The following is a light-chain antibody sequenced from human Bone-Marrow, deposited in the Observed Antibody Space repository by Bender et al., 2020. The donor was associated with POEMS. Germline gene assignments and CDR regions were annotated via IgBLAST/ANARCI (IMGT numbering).Light chain of an antibody. CDR2: QDT. CDR3: QAWDTSSVI. Sequence: SYELTQPPSVSVSPGQTASITCSGDKLANKYVSWFQQRSGQSPVLLIYQDTKRPSRIPERFSGYNSGNTATLTISGTQALDEADYYCQAWDTSSVIFGGGNKLTVL. J-gene: IGLJ2*01. CDR1: KLANKY. V-gene: IGLV3-1*01.